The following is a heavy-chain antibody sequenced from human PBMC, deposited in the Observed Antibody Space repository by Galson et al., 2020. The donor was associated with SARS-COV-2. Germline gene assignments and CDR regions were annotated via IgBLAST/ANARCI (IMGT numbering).Heavy chain of an antibody. CDR2: IYPGDSDT. Sequence: KLGESLKISCKGSGYSFTSYWIGWVRQMPGKGLEWMGIIYPGDSDTRYSPSFQGQVTISADKSISTAYLQWSSLKASDTAMYYCARGRKAEYCSGGSCYRPWDYWGQGTLVTVSS. J-gene: IGHJ4*02. V-gene: IGHV5-51*01. CDR3: ARGRKAEYCSGGSCYRPWDY. CDR1: GYSFTSYW. D-gene: IGHD2-15*01.